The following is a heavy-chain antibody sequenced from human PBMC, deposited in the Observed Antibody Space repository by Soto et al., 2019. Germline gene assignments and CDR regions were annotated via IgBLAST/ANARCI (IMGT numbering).Heavy chain of an antibody. J-gene: IGHJ4*02. CDR1: GASLRSSNW. CDR3: STCQWHFGAHY. Sequence: QVQLQESGQGLLDPSGTLSLTCTVSGASLRSSNWWNWVRQTPERGLEWIGEISQGGTINYNPSLRGRLTLSLEKSNNPFSLMLTSVTAAGTAVYYCSTCQWHFGAHYRGQGVPVTVSS. CDR2: ISQGGTI. V-gene: IGHV4-4*02. D-gene: IGHD2-15*01.